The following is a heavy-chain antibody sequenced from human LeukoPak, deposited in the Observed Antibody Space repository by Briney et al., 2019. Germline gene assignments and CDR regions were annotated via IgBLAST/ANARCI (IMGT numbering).Heavy chain of an antibody. CDR2: IYPGDSDT. D-gene: IGHD2-2*02. CDR1: GYSFTSYW. J-gene: IGHJ4*02. CDR3: ARHPTHYCSSTSCYTGLFDY. Sequence: GESLKISCKGSGYSFTSYWIGWVRQMPGKGLEWMGIIYPGDSDTRYSPSFQGQVTISADKSISTAYLQWSSLKASDTAMYYCARHPTHYCSSTSCYTGLFDYWGQGTLVTASS. V-gene: IGHV5-51*01.